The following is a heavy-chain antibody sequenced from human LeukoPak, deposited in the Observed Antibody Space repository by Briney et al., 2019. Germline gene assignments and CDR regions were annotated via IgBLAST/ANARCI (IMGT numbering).Heavy chain of an antibody. Sequence: PGGSLRLSCAVPGLTFSSYNMNWVRQAPGKGLEWVSYISNSGSMIYYADSVKGRFTLSRDNAKNSLYLQMNSLRDEDTAVYYCARGPNSGWSADYWGQGTLVTVSS. CDR1: GLTFSSYN. CDR3: ARGPNSGWSADY. CDR2: ISNSGSMI. J-gene: IGHJ4*02. V-gene: IGHV3-48*02. D-gene: IGHD6-19*01.